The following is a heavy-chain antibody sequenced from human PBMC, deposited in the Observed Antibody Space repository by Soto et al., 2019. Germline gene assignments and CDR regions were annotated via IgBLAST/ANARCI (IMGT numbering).Heavy chain of an antibody. Sequence: GGSLRLSCAASGFTFSSYAMHWVRQAPGKGLEWVAVLSYAGSNKYYADSVKGRFTISGDNSKNTLYLEMNSLRAEDTAVYYCARNLGYYDSSGYHAYFDYWGQGTLVTVSS. V-gene: IGHV3-30-3*01. CDR3: ARNLGYYDSSGYHAYFDY. D-gene: IGHD3-22*01. CDR2: LSYAGSNK. CDR1: GFTFSSYA. J-gene: IGHJ4*02.